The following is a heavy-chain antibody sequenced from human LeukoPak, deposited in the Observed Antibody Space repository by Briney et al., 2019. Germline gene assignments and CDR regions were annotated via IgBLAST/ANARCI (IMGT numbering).Heavy chain of an antibody. CDR1: GYTFTSYG. Sequence: ASVKVSCKASGYTFTSYGISWVRQAPGQGLEWMGWISAYNGNTNYAQKLQGRVTMTTDTSTSTASMELRSLRSDDTAVYYCARQKLGRWLQSQGDFDYWGQGTLVTVSS. V-gene: IGHV1-18*01. CDR3: ARQKLGRWLQSQGDFDY. J-gene: IGHJ4*02. CDR2: ISAYNGNT. D-gene: IGHD5-24*01.